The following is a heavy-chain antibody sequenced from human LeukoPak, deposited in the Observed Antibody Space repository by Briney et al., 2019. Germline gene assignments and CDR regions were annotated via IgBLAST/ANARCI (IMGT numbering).Heavy chain of an antibody. CDR1: GFTFSSYA. CDR3: AKDNSIAAAGSYFDY. CDR2: ISGSGGST. D-gene: IGHD6-13*01. J-gene: IGHJ4*02. V-gene: IGHV3-23*01. Sequence: PGGSLRLSCAASGFTFSSYAMSWVRQAPGKGLEWVSAISGSGGSTYYADSVKGRFTISRDNSKNTLYLQMNSLRAEDTAVHYCAKDNSIAAAGSYFDYWGQGTLVTVSS.